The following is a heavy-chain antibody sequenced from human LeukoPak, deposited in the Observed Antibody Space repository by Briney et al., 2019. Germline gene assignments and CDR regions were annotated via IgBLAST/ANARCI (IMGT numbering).Heavy chain of an antibody. D-gene: IGHD3-22*01. J-gene: IGHJ4*02. CDR3: ARGESDYYESSGYYLDYFDY. CDR1: GGSLSSYY. V-gene: IGHV4-59*12. Sequence: PSGTLSLTCAVSGGSLSSYYWSWIRQPPGKGLEWIGYIYYSGRTNYNPSLKSRATTSVDTSKNQFSLKLSSVTAADTAMYYCARGESDYYESSGYYLDYFDYWGQGTLVTVSS. CDR2: IYYSGRT.